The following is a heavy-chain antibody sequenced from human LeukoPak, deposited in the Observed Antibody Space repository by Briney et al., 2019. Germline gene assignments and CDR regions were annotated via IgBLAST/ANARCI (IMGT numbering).Heavy chain of an antibody. CDR2: INGSGGST. J-gene: IGHJ4*02. D-gene: IGHD3-10*01. Sequence: PGGSLRLSCAASGFTFSSYAMSWVRQAPGKGLEWVSAINGSGGSTYYADSVKGRFTISRDNSKNTLYLQMNSLRAEDTAVYYCAKPYYYGSGSSRTYYFDYWGQGTLVTVSS. V-gene: IGHV3-23*01. CDR3: AKPYYYGSGSSRTYYFDY. CDR1: GFTFSSYA.